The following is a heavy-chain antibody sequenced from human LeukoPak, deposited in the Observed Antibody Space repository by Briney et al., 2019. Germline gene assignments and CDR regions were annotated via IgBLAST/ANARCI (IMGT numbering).Heavy chain of an antibody. Sequence: GASVKVSCKASGYTFTSYAMHWVRQAPGQRLEWMGWINAGNGNTKYSQKFQGRVTITRDTSASTAYMELSSLRSEDTAVYYCARGSALLWFGELLLNYWGQGTLVTVSS. CDR2: INAGNGNT. CDR3: ARGSALLWFGELLLNY. CDR1: GYTFTSYA. V-gene: IGHV1-3*01. D-gene: IGHD3-10*01. J-gene: IGHJ4*02.